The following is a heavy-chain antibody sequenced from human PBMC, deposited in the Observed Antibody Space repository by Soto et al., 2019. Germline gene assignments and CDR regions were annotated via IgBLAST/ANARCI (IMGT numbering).Heavy chain of an antibody. J-gene: IGHJ6*02. CDR1: GGTFSSYA. V-gene: IGHV1-69*13. CDR3: ARDGGSKVVPAAIGPPHYYYGMDV. D-gene: IGHD2-2*01. Sequence: SVKVSCKASGGTFSSYAISWVRQAPGQGLEWMGGIIPIFGTANYAQKFQGRVTITADESTSTAYMGLSSLRSEDTAVYYCARDGGSKVVPAAIGPPHYYYGMDVWGQGTTVTVSS. CDR2: IIPIFGTA.